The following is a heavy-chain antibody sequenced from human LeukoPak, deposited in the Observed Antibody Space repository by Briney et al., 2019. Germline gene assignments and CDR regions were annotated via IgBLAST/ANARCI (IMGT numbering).Heavy chain of an antibody. Sequence: ASVKVSCKASGYTFTCYYMHWVRQAPGQGLEWMGIINPSGGSTSYAQKFQGRVTMTRDTSTSTVYMELSSLRSEDTAVYYCARDHYDILTGDRLGVDYWGQGTLVTVSS. CDR3: ARDHYDILTGDRLGVDY. D-gene: IGHD3-9*01. CDR2: INPSGGST. CDR1: GYTFTCYY. V-gene: IGHV1-46*01. J-gene: IGHJ4*02.